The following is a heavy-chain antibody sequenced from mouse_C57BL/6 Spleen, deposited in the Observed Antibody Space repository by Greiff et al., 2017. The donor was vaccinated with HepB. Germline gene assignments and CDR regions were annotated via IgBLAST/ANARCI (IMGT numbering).Heavy chain of an antibody. Sequence: VQLQQSGPELVKPGASVKISCKASGYTFTDYYMNWVKQSHGKSLEWIGDINPNNGGTSYNQKFKGKATLTVDKSSSTAYMELRSLTSEDSAVYYCARTPYDYHWYFDVWGTGTTVTVSS. CDR1: GYTFTDYY. D-gene: IGHD2-4*01. J-gene: IGHJ1*03. CDR3: ARTPYDYHWYFDV. V-gene: IGHV1-26*01. CDR2: INPNNGGT.